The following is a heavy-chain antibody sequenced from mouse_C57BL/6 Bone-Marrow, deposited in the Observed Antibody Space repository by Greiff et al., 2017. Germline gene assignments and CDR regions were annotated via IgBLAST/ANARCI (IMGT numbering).Heavy chain of an antibody. D-gene: IGHD2-1*01. V-gene: IGHV1-82*01. CDR1: GYAFSSSW. CDR2: IYPGDGDT. Sequence: VQLQQSGPELVKPGASVKISCKASGYAFSSSWMNWVKQRPGKGLEWIGRIYPGDGDTNYNGKFKGKATLTADKSSSTAYMQLSSLTSEDSAVYFCARYGNYLMYYFDYWGQGTTLTVSS. J-gene: IGHJ2*01. CDR3: ARYGNYLMYYFDY.